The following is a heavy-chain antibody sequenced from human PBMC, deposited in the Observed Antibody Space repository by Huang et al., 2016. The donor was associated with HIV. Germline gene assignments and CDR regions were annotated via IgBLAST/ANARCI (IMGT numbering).Heavy chain of an antibody. CDR3: ARDATKNPRGWFDP. CDR1: GGSLSGYY. CDR2: SNHLGSP. D-gene: IGHD3-10*01. J-gene: IGHJ5*02. V-gene: IGHV4-34*02. Sequence: QVHLQQWGAGLLKSAETLSLPCAVYGGSLSGYYWSWLRQTPGKGLEWIGESNHLGSPNYNPSRKSRVSISMDGSKKQFSLKLRSISDADTAVYFCARDATKNPRGWFDPWGQGTLVTVSS.